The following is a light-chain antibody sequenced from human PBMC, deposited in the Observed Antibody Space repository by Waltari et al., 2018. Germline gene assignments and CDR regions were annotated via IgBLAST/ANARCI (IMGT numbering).Light chain of an antibody. CDR1: KLGDKY. V-gene: IGLV3-1*01. CDR2: QDN. J-gene: IGLJ2*01. CDR3: QVWDRSAHVV. Sequence: SYELTQPPSVSVSPGQTAIITCSGDKLGDKYACWYQQKPGQSPVLVIYQDNKRPRGLPERFSGSNSGNTATLTSSGTQAMDEADYYCQVWDRSAHVVFGGGTKVTVL.